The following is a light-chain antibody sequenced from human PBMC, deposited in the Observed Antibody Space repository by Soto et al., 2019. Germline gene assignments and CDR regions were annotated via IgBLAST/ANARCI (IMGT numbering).Light chain of an antibody. V-gene: IGLV2-11*01. CDR1: SSDVGGYNY. Sequence: QSALTQPRSASGSPGQSITSSCTGTSSDVGGYNYVSWYQQHPAKAPKLIIFDVSKRPSGVPNRLSGSKSDNTASLTISGLRAEDEADYYCCSYVGRNTYVFGTGTKVTVL. CDR3: CSYVGRNTYV. CDR2: DVS. J-gene: IGLJ1*01.